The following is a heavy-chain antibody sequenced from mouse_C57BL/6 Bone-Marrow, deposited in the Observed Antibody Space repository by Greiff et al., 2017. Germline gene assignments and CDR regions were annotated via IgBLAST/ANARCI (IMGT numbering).Heavy chain of an antibody. CDR1: GFTFSDYG. J-gene: IGHJ2*01. Sequence: EVKLMESGGGLVKPGGSLKLSCAASGFTFSDYGMHWVRQAPEKGLEWVAYISSGSSTIYYVDTVKGRFTISRDNAKNTLCLQMTSLRSEDTAMYYCARRAVVATGYFDYWGQGTTLTVSS. D-gene: IGHD1-1*01. V-gene: IGHV5-17*01. CDR3: ARRAVVATGYFDY. CDR2: ISSGSSTI.